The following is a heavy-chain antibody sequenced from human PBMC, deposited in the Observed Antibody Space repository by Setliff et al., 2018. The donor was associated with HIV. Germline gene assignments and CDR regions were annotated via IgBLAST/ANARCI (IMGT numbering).Heavy chain of an antibody. V-gene: IGHV3-48*01. Sequence: GGSLRLSCEASGFTFDDYGMNWVRQAPGKGLEWISYITGSSTTYYAESVKGRFTISRDNARNSLYLQVNSLRVEDTAVYFCARDHVVNGFDVWGQGTMVTVSS. CDR2: ITGSSTT. CDR3: ARDHVVNGFDV. J-gene: IGHJ3*01. CDR1: GFTFDDYG. D-gene: IGHD1-1*01.